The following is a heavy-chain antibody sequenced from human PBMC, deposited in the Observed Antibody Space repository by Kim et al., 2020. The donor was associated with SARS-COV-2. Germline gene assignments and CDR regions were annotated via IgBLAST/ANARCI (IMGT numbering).Heavy chain of an antibody. D-gene: IGHD3-22*01. V-gene: IGHV3-23*01. J-gene: IGHJ4*02. Sequence: YADSVKSGFTICRDSSKNTVYLQVKYLKAEDTAVYHCARVSGYYYTSIDYWGQGTLVTVSS. CDR3: ARVSGYYYTSIDY.